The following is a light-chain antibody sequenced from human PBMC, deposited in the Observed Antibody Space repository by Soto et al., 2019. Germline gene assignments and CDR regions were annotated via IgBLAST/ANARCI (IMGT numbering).Light chain of an antibody. J-gene: IGKJ5*01. Sequence: AIRMTQSPSSFSASTGDRVTITCRASQGISSYLAWYQQKPGKAPKPLIYAASSLQSGVPSRFSGSGSGTDFTLTISSLQPEDFATYYCQQANSFPITFGQGTRLEIK. CDR1: QGISSY. CDR3: QQANSFPIT. V-gene: IGKV1-8*01. CDR2: AAS.